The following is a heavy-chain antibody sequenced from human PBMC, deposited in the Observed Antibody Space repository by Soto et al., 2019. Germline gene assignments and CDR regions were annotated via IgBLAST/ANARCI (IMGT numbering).Heavy chain of an antibody. CDR1: GFTFKNFA. J-gene: IGHJ4*02. V-gene: IGHV3-23*01. CDR2: ISGSAGST. D-gene: IGHD1-7*01. CDR3: AKAELSYY. Sequence: GGSLRLSCAASGFTFKNFAMTWVRQAPGKGLEWVSAISGSAGSTYYADSVRGRFTISRDNSKNTLFLQMNSLRAEDTAVYYCAKAELSYYWGQGALVTVSS.